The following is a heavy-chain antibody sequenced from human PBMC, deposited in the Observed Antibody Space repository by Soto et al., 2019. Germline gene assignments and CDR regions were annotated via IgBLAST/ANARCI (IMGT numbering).Heavy chain of an antibody. CDR2: ISYDGSNK. V-gene: IGHV3-30*18. CDR1: GFTFSSYG. CDR3: AKEGPTDCTNGVCMIYYYGMDV. D-gene: IGHD2-8*01. J-gene: IGHJ6*02. Sequence: RRLSCAASGFTFSSYGMHWVRQAPGKGLEWVAVISYDGSNKYYADSVKGRFTISRDNSKNTLYLQMNSLRAEDTAVYYCAKEGPTDCTNGVCMIYYYGMDVWGQGTTVTVSS.